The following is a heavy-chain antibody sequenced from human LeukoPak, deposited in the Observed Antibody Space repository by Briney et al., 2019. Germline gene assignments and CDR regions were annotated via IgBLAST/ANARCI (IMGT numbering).Heavy chain of an antibody. CDR2: IYTSGST. J-gene: IGHJ3*02. CDR3: ARHHCSSTSCYVTGSDAFDI. V-gene: IGHV4-4*09. D-gene: IGHD2-2*01. Sequence: SETLSLTCTVSGGSISSYYWSWIRQPPGKGLEWIGYIYTSGSTNYNPSLKSRATISVDTSKNQFSLKLSSVTAADTAVYYCARHHCSSTSCYVTGSDAFDIWGQGTMVTVSS. CDR1: GGSISSYY.